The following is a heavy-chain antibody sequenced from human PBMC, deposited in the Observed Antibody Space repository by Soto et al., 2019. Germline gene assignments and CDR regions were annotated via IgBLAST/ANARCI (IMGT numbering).Heavy chain of an antibody. J-gene: IGHJ4*02. CDR2: INSDGSST. D-gene: IGHD3-16*01. CDR3: TKVISTVGSDFDS. CDR1: GFTFGNYW. V-gene: IGHV3-74*01. Sequence: EVQLVESGGGLVQPGGSLRLSCAASGFTFGNYWMHWVRQAPGKGLVWVARINSDGSSTSYADSVKGRFTISRDNAKNTLYLQMNSLRAEDTAMYFCTKVISTVGSDFDSWGQGTLVTVSS.